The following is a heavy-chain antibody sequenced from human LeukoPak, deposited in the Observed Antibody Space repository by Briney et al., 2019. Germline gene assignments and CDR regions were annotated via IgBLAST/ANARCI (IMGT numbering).Heavy chain of an antibody. CDR2: INAGNGNT. Sequence: GASVKVSCTASGYTFTNYAMHWVRQAPGQRLEWMGWINAGNGNTKYSQKIQGRVTITRDTSASTAYMELSSLRSEDTAVYYCARDLDRYSYGIFDYWGQGTLVTVSS. D-gene: IGHD5-18*01. CDR1: GYTFTNYA. V-gene: IGHV1-3*01. J-gene: IGHJ4*02. CDR3: ARDLDRYSYGIFDY.